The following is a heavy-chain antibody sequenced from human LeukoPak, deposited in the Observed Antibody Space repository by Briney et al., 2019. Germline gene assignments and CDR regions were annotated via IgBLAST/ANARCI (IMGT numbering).Heavy chain of an antibody. D-gene: IGHD6-13*01. CDR3: ARGGLVGSSWSLYYYYGMDV. V-gene: IGHV4-61*01. CDR1: GGSVSSGSYY. J-gene: IGHJ6*04. CDR2: IYYSGST. Sequence: NRSETLSLTCAVSGGSVSSGSYYWSWIRQPPGEGLEWIGYIYYSGSTNYNPSLKSRVTISVDTSKNQFSLKLSSVTAADTAVYYCARGGLVGSSWSLYYYYGMDVWGKGTTVTVSS.